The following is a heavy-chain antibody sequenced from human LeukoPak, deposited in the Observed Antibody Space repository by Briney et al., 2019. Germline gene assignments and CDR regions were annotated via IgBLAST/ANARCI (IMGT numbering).Heavy chain of an antibody. CDR1: GFTFSSYG. Sequence: PGGSLRLSCAAPGFTFSSYGMHWVRQAPGKGLEWVAVIWYDGSNKYYADSVKGRFTISRDNSKNTLYLQMNSLRAEDTAVYYCARDRSGSYLGYFDYWGQGTLATVSS. D-gene: IGHD1-26*01. J-gene: IGHJ4*02. CDR3: ARDRSGSYLGYFDY. CDR2: IWYDGSNK. V-gene: IGHV3-33*01.